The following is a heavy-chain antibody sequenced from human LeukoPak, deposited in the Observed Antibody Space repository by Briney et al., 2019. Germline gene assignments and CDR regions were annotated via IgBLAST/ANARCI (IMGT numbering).Heavy chain of an antibody. CDR1: GFTFSSYS. D-gene: IGHD5-24*01. CDR3: ARDTFGEMATI. CDR2: ISSSSSYI. Sequence: GGSLRLSCAASGFTFSSYSMNWVRQAPGKGLEWVSSISSSSSYIYYADSVKGRFTISGDNAKNSLYLQMNSLRAEDTAVYYCARDTFGEMATIWGQGTLVTVSS. V-gene: IGHV3-21*01. J-gene: IGHJ4*02.